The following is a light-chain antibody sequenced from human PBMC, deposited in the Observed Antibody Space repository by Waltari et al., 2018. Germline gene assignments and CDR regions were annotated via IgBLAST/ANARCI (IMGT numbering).Light chain of an antibody. V-gene: IGKV4-1*01. CDR1: QSVLSSSNNKSY. J-gene: IGKJ5*01. Sequence: DIVMTQSPDSLAVSLGERATINCKSSQSVLSSSNNKSYLAWYQQKPGQPPKLLIYWASTRESGVPDRFSGSGSGTDFTLTISSLQAEDVAVYYCQQYYSSPITFGQGTRLEIK. CDR3: QQYYSSPIT. CDR2: WAS.